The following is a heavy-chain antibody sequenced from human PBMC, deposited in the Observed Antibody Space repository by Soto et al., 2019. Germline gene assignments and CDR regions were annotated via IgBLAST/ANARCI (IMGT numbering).Heavy chain of an antibody. J-gene: IGHJ4*02. CDR1: GGTFSSYT. CDR3: AREPNDYGDYGYFDY. V-gene: IGHV1-69*04. CDR2: IIPILGIA. D-gene: IGHD4-17*01. Sequence: SVKVSCKASGGTFSSYTISWVRQAPGQGLEWMGRIIPILGIANCAQKFQGRVTITADKSTSTAYMELSSLRSEDTAVYYCAREPNDYGDYGYFDYWGQGTLVTVSS.